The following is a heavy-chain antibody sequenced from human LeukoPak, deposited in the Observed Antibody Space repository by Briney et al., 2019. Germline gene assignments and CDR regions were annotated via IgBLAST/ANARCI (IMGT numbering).Heavy chain of an antibody. Sequence: SETLSLTCTVSGGSISSYFWTWIRQPAGKGLEWIGYIYYSGSTNYNPSLKSRVTISVDTSKNQFSLKLSSVTAADTAVYYCARGAAASYWGQGTLVTVSS. J-gene: IGHJ4*02. D-gene: IGHD6-25*01. V-gene: IGHV4-59*01. CDR3: ARGAAASY. CDR2: IYYSGST. CDR1: GGSISSYF.